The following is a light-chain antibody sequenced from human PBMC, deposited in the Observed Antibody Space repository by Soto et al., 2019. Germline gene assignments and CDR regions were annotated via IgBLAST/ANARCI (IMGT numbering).Light chain of an antibody. CDR3: QQYGSSPET. V-gene: IGKV3-20*01. Sequence: ENVFTQSPGTLSLSPGGGATLSCRSSQSVIGDYLAWYQSKPGQAPRLLIYGASSRATGIPDRFSGSGSGTDFTLTISRLEPEDFAVYYCQQYGSSPETFGQGTKVDI. J-gene: IGKJ1*01. CDR2: GAS. CDR1: QSVIGDY.